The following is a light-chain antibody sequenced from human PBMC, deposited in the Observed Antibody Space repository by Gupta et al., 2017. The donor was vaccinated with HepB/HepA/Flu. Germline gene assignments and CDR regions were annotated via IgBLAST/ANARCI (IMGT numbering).Light chain of an antibody. Sequence: VVLTQFPDSLALSLGERATINCKSSQPVLSTFKNKNYLAWFQQKPGQPPKLLLYWASTRESGVPDRFSGSGSGTDFTLTISSLQAEDVAVYSCQQYYFSPVTFGQGTKVEVK. V-gene: IGKV4-1*01. CDR3: QQYYFSPVT. CDR1: QPVLSTFKNKNY. CDR2: WAS. J-gene: IGKJ1*01.